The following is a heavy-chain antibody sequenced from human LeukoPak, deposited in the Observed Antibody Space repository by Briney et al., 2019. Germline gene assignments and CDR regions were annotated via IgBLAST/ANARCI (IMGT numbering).Heavy chain of an antibody. J-gene: IGHJ4*02. V-gene: IGHV3-33*01. Sequence: GGSLRLSCAASGFTFSSYGMHWVRQAPGKGREWVAVIWYDGSNKDYGDSVKGRFTSCRDNSKNTLYLQMNSQRAEDTAVYYCARDHSSGWYSDYFDYWGQGTLVTVSS. D-gene: IGHD6-19*01. CDR2: IWYDGSNK. CDR3: ARDHSSGWYSDYFDY. CDR1: GFTFSSYG.